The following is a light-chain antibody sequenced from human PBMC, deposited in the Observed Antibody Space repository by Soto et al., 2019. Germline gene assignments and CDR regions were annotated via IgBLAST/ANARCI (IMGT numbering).Light chain of an antibody. V-gene: IGKV3-15*01. CDR1: QSVSSN. Sequence: EIVMTQSPATLSVSPGERATLSCRASQSVSSNLAWYQQKPGQAPRLLIYGASTRATGIPARFSGSGSGTEFTLTINSLQSEDVAVYYCQQYNNWPGTFGQGTKVEIK. CDR2: GAS. CDR3: QQYNNWPGT. J-gene: IGKJ1*01.